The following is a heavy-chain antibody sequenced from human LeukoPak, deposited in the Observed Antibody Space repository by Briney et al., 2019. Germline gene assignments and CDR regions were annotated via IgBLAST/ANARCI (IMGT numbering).Heavy chain of an antibody. J-gene: IGHJ4*02. CDR3: ARVLNYYDSSGYYFSY. D-gene: IGHD3-22*01. CDR2: LSGDGSSS. CDR1: GFSFSNYW. Sequence: GGSLRLSCVASGFSFSNYWMHWVRQTPGKGLLWVSRLSGDGSSSKYADSLKGRFTISRDNAKNTLYLQMNSLRVDDTAVYYCARVLNYYDSSGYYFSYWGQGTLVTVSS. V-gene: IGHV3-74*03.